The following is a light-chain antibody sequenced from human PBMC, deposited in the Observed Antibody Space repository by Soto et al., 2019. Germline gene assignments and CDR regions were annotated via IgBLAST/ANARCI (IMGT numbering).Light chain of an antibody. CDR3: HHYGYGADT. V-gene: IGKV3-20*01. J-gene: IGKJ2*01. Sequence: ELVLTQSPGTLSLSPGERATLPCRASESVRNNSLAWYQQQPGQAPRLLIFGASSRATGIPDRFTGSGSGADFSLTISRLEPEDSAVYFCHHYGYGADTFGQGTKLEIK. CDR1: ESVRNNS. CDR2: GAS.